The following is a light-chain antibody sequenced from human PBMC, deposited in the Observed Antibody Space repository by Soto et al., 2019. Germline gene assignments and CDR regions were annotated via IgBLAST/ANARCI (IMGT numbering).Light chain of an antibody. CDR3: QQYNNLYT. CDR1: QGISSY. Sequence: VIWMTQSPSLLSASTGDRVTISCRMSQGISSYLAWYQQKPGKAPELLIYKTSTLESGVPSRFSGSESGTEFTLTISSLQPDDFATYYCQQYNNLYTFGQGTKLEIK. V-gene: IGKV1D-8*03. J-gene: IGKJ2*01. CDR2: KTS.